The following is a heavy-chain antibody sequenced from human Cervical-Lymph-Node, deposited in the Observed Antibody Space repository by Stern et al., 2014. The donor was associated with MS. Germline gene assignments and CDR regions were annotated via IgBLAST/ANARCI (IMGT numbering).Heavy chain of an antibody. V-gene: IGHV4-59*01. CDR2: IYYSGST. CDR3: ARGGGRTYFDY. D-gene: IGHD3-16*01. Sequence: QVQLQESGPGLVKPSETLSLTCTVSGGSINTYYWSWIRQPPGQGLAWIGWIYYSGSTNYNPSLKSRVTISMDTSKNQFSLKLTSVTAADTAVYYCARGGGRTYFDYWGQGTLVTVSS. J-gene: IGHJ4*02. CDR1: GGSINTYY.